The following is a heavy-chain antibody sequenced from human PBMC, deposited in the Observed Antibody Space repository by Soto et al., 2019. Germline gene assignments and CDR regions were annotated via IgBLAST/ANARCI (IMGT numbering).Heavy chain of an antibody. J-gene: IGHJ6*02. CDR1: GFTFTNYD. CDR3: ARDLDDRYKGSMGV. V-gene: IGHV3-13*01. D-gene: IGHD3-22*01. Sequence: EVQLVESGGGLVQPGGSLRLSCAASGFTFTNYDIYWVRQAPGKGLEWVSAIGTAGDTYYSDSVKGRFTISREDAQSSVYLQMTSLSAGDTAVYFCARDLDDRYKGSMGVWGQGTTVTVSS. CDR2: IGTAGDT.